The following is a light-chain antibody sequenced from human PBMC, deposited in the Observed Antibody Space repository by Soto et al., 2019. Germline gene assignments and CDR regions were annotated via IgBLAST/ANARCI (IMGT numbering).Light chain of an antibody. J-gene: IGKJ4*01. Sequence: DIQMTQSPSSLSASVGDRVTITCRASQSISSYLNWYQQKPGKAPKLLIYKASTLKSGVPSRFSGSGSGTEFTLTISSLQPDDFAVYYCQQYGSSPLTFGGGTKVDIK. V-gene: IGKV1-5*03. CDR2: KAS. CDR3: QQYGSSPLT. CDR1: QSISSY.